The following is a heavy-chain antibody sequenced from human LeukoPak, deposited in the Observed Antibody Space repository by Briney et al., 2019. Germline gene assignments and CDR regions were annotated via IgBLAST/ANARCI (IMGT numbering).Heavy chain of an antibody. D-gene: IGHD6-6*01. J-gene: IGHJ4*02. Sequence: PSETLSLTCTVSGGSISSYYWSWIRQPPGKGLEWIGYIYYSGSTNYNPSLKSRVTMSVDTSKNQFSLKLSSVTAADTAVYYCARDLGSSSGGDYWGQGTLVTVSS. CDR2: IYYSGST. CDR3: ARDLGSSSGGDY. CDR1: GGSISSYY. V-gene: IGHV4-59*12.